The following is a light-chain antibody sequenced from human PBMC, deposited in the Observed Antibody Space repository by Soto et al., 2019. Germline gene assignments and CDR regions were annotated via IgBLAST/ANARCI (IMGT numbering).Light chain of an antibody. V-gene: IGLV1-40*01. CDR2: ANI. Sequence: QSVLTQPPSVSGAPGQRVTISCTGSSSNIGADYDIHWYQHLPGTAPKLLIYANINRPSGVPDRFSGSKSGTSASLAITERQAEDEADYYCQSYDSSLSGWLFGGGTKLTVL. CDR1: SSNIGADYD. CDR3: QSYDSSLSGWL. J-gene: IGLJ3*02.